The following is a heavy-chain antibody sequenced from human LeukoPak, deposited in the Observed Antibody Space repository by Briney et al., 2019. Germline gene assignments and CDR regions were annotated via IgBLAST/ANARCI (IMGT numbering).Heavy chain of an antibody. D-gene: IGHD3-3*01. J-gene: IGHJ4*02. Sequence: GESLKISCKGSGYSFTSYWIGWVRQMPGKGLEWMGIIYPGDSDTRYSPSFQGQVTISAGKSINTAYPQWSSLKASDTAMYYCARRGPTYYDFWRGYIDYWGQGTLVTVSS. V-gene: IGHV5-51*01. CDR3: ARRGPTYYDFWRGYIDY. CDR2: IYPGDSDT. CDR1: GYSFTSYW.